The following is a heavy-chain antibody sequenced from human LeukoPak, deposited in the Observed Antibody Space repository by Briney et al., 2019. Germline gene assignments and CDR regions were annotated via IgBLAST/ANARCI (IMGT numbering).Heavy chain of an antibody. D-gene: IGHD3-3*01. Sequence: SEALSLTCTVSGGSISSSSYYWGWIRQPPGKGLEWIGSIYYSGSTYYNPSLKSRVTISVDTSKNQFSLKLSSVTAADTAVYYCARRFLTIDNWFDPWGQGTLVTVSS. CDR2: IYYSGST. CDR3: ARRFLTIDNWFDP. V-gene: IGHV4-39*01. CDR1: GGSISSSSYY. J-gene: IGHJ5*02.